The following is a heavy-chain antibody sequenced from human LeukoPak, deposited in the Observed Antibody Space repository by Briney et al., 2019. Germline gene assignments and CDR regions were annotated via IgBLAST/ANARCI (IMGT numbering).Heavy chain of an antibody. CDR1: GHTFTSYG. CDR2: ISAYNGNT. Sequence: ASVRVSCKASGHTFTSYGISWVRQAPGQGLEWMGWISAYNGNTNYAQKLQGRVTMTTDTSTSTAYMELRSLRSDDTAVYYCARVTSGNWFDPWGQGTLVTVSS. J-gene: IGHJ5*02. CDR3: ARVTSGNWFDP. D-gene: IGHD3-10*01. V-gene: IGHV1-18*01.